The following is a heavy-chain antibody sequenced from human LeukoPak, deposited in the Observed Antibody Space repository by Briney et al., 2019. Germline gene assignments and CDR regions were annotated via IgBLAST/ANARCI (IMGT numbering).Heavy chain of an antibody. CDR3: TRGLPRFTLNGNWFDP. CDR1: AYTFTDYY. CDR2: INPKNGGI. D-gene: IGHD1-1*01. V-gene: IGHV1-2*02. J-gene: IGHJ5*02. Sequence: ASVKVSCKASAYTFTDYYIHWVRQAPGQGLEWMGFINPKNGGIHFSQKFQDRLTMTRDTSISTVYMELSSLRYDDTAVYFCTRGLPRFTLNGNWFDPWGQGTLITVSS.